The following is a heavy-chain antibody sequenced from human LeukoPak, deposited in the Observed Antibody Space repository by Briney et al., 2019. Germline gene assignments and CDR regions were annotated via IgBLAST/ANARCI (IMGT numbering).Heavy chain of an antibody. V-gene: IGHV3-49*04. Sequence: GGSLRLSCAASGFTFGSYGLYWVRQAPGKGLEWVGFIRSKAYGGTTEYAASVKGRFTIPRDDSKSIAYLQMNGLKTEDTAVYYCTRVGYSAYDFGLDYWGQGTLVTVSS. D-gene: IGHD5-12*01. J-gene: IGHJ4*02. CDR1: GFTFGSYG. CDR3: TRVGYSAYDFGLDY. CDR2: IRSKAYGGTT.